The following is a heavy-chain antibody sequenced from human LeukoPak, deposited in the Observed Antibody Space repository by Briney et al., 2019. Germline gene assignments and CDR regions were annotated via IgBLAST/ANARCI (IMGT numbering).Heavy chain of an antibody. J-gene: IGHJ4*02. D-gene: IGHD3-22*01. CDR2: INHSGST. CDR3: ARQGGYYDSSGYYQFHYYFDY. V-gene: IGHV4-34*01. CDR1: GGSFRGYY. Sequence: SETLSLTCAVYGGSFRGYYWSWIRQPPGKGLEWIGEINHSGSTNYNPSLKSRVTISVDTSKNQFSLKLSSVTAADTAVYYCARQGGYYDSSGYYQFHYYFDYWGQGTLVTVSS.